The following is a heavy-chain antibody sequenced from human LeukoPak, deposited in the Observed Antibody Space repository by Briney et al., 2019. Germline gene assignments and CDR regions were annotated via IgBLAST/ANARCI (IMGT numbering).Heavy chain of an antibody. CDR2: IYYSGST. D-gene: IGHD6-13*01. CDR1: GGSISSSSYY. CDR3: ARRSLQQLVRWFDP. V-gene: IGHV4-39*01. J-gene: IGHJ5*02. Sequence: SETLSLTCTVSGGSISSSSYYWGWIRQPPGKGLEWIGSIYYSGSTYYNPSLKSRVTISVDTSKNQFSLKLSSVTAADTAVYYCARRSLQQLVRWFDPWGQGTLVTVSS.